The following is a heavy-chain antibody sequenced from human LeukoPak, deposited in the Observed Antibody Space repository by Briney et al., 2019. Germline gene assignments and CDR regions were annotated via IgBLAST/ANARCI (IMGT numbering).Heavy chain of an antibody. J-gene: IGHJ4*02. Sequence: GRFLRLSCAASGFTFSSYAMSWVRQAPGKGLEWVSAISGSGGSTYYADSVKGRFTISRDNSKNTLYLQMNSLRAEDTAVYYCAKDHNGAIAAAGYWGQGTLVTVSS. CDR2: ISGSGGST. CDR3: AKDHNGAIAAAGY. D-gene: IGHD6-13*01. V-gene: IGHV3-23*01. CDR1: GFTFSSYA.